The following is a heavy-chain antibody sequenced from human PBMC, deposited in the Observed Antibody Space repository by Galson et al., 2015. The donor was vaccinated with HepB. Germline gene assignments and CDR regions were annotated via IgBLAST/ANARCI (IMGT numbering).Heavy chain of an antibody. CDR2: ISYDGSNK. V-gene: IGHV3-30*04. Sequence: SLRLSCAASGFTFSHSAMHWVRQAPGKGLEWVAVISYDGSNKYYADSVKGRFTISRDNSKNTLYLQVNSLRPDDTAVYFCARGGGVWESSHYAFDVWGQGTMVTVSS. CDR3: ARGGGVWESSHYAFDV. CDR1: GFTFSHSA. D-gene: IGHD5/OR15-5a*01. J-gene: IGHJ3*01.